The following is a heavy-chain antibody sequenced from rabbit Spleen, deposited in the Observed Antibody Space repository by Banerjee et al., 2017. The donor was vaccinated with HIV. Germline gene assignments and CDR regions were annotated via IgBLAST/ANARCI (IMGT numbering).Heavy chain of an antibody. Sequence: QLKESGGGLVQPGGALKLSCKASGFGFSSYYMNWARQAPGKGLEWIGYFDPVFGSTYYASWVNGQFTISSHNDQNTLYLQLNSLTAADTATYFCARDLTDAIGWNFGWWGQGTLVTVS. CDR3: ARDLTDAIGWNFGW. J-gene: IGHJ4*01. CDR1: GFGFSSYY. V-gene: IGHV1S7*01. CDR2: FDPVFGST. D-gene: IGHD4-1*01.